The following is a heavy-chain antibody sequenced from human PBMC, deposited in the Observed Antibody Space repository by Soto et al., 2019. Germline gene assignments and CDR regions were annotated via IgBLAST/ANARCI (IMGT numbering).Heavy chain of an antibody. V-gene: IGHV4-4*02. CDR1: GGSISSSNW. CDR2: IYHSGST. CDR3: ARENWNYGGYYYYYGMDV. J-gene: IGHJ6*02. Sequence: PSETLSLTCAVSGGSISSSNWWSWVRQPPGKGLEWIGEIYHSGSTNYNPSLKSRVTISVDKSKNQFSLKLSSVTAADTAVYYCARENWNYGGYYYYYGMDVWGQGTTVTVS. D-gene: IGHD1-7*01.